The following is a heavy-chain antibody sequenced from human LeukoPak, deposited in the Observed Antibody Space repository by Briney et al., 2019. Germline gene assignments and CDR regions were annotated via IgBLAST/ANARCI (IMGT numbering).Heavy chain of an antibody. CDR2: FDPEDGET. V-gene: IGHV1-24*01. CDR3: ATQGTTKYYDSSFDY. Sequence: ASVKVSCKVSGYTLTELSMHWVRQVPGKGLEWMGGFDPEDGETIYAQKFQGRVTMTGDTSTDTAYMELSSLRSEDTAVYYCATQGTTKYYDSSFDYWGQGTLVTVSS. D-gene: IGHD3-22*01. J-gene: IGHJ4*02. CDR1: GYTLTELS.